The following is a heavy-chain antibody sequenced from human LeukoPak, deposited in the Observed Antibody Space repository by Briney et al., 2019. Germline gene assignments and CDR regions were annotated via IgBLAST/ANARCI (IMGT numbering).Heavy chain of an antibody. CDR1: GGSVSSGNYY. D-gene: IGHD3-22*01. J-gene: IGHJ4*02. CDR3: ARDPSGYFNY. V-gene: IGHV4-61*01. Sequence: PSETLSLTCTVSGGSVSSGNYYWSWIRQPPGKGLEWIGYIYYSGCTNYNPSLKSRVTISVDTSKNQFSLKLSSVTAADTAVYYCARDPSGYFNYWGQGTLATVSS. CDR2: IYYSGCT.